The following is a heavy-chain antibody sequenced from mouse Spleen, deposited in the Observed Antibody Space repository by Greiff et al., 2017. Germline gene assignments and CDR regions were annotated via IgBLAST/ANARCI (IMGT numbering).Heavy chain of an antibody. V-gene: IGHV1-42*01. CDR3: ARDGGSYGYFDY. CDR1: GYSFTGYY. J-gene: IGHJ2*01. D-gene: IGHD1-1*02. CDR2: INPSTGGT. Sequence: VHVKQSGPELVKPGASVKISCKASGYSFTGYYMNWVKQSPEKSLEWIGEINPSTGGTTYNQKFKAKATLTVDKSSSTAYMQLKSLTSEDSAVYYCARDGGSYGYFDYWGQGTTLTVSS.